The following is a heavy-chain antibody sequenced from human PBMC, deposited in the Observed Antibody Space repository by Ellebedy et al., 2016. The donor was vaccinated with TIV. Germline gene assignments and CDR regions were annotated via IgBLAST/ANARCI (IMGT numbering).Heavy chain of an antibody. CDR2: IYPGDSNT. Sequence: GESLKISCKGSGNSFTNYWIGWVRQMPGKGLEWMGTIYPGDSNTRYSPSFQGQVTISADKSISTAYLQWSRLKASDTAMYYCARGFCGRDCSFPETNGMDVWGQGTTVTVSS. V-gene: IGHV5-51*01. CDR1: GNSFTNYW. J-gene: IGHJ6*02. CDR3: ARGFCGRDCSFPETNGMDV. D-gene: IGHD2-21*02.